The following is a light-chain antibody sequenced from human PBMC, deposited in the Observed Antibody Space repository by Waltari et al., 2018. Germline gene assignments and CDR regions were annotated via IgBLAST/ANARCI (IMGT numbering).Light chain of an antibody. CDR3: QQCHTFPKT. Sequence: DLQMTQSPSTLSASVGDRVTIICRASQSISDWLAWYQQKPGKPPKLLIYKASNLEEGVPPRFSGSASGTEFSLTINSLQPDDFATYYCQQCHTFPKTFGQGTKVEMK. V-gene: IGKV1-5*03. J-gene: IGKJ1*01. CDR2: KAS. CDR1: QSISDW.